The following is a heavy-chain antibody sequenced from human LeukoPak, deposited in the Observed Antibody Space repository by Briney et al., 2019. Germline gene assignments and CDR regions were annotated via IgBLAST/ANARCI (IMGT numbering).Heavy chain of an antibody. Sequence: GGSLRLSCAASGFTFSYYTMQWVRQAPGKGLEWVALLPPDGSYQYYADSLKGRFTISRDNFKNALYLQMNSLRLEDTAVYYCARGLHDRSWYGAHWGQGTLLSVSS. CDR1: GFTFSYYT. CDR3: ARGLHDRSWYGAH. J-gene: IGHJ4*02. V-gene: IGHV3-30*04. CDR2: LPPDGSYQ. D-gene: IGHD6-13*01.